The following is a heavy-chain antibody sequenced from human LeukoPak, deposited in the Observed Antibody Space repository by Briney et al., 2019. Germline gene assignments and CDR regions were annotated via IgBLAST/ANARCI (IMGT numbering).Heavy chain of an antibody. J-gene: IGHJ3*02. D-gene: IGHD3-22*01. Sequence: GGSLRLSCAASGFTVSRNYMSWVRPAPGKGLEWVSVISSGGNTYYADSVKGRFTISRDNSKNTLYLQMSSLRVEDTAVYYCARNDRGAFDIWGQGTMVTVSS. CDR1: GFTVSRNY. V-gene: IGHV3-53*01. CDR3: ARNDRGAFDI. CDR2: ISSGGNT.